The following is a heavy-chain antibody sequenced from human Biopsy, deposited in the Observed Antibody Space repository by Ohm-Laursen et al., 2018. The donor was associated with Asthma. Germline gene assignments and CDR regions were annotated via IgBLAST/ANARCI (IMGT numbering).Heavy chain of an antibody. J-gene: IGHJ4*01. CDR2: ISWHSGNI. D-gene: IGHD3-22*01. CDR1: GFSFDDCA. V-gene: IGHV3-9*01. Sequence: SLRLSCAATGFSFDDCAMHWVRQAPGKGLEWVSSISWHSGNIDYAVSVKGRFTISRDNAKNSLYLQMQSLRPVERDFYHCAKSADYYDSTDYLDFWGRGTLVTVSS. CDR3: AKSADYYDSTDYLDF.